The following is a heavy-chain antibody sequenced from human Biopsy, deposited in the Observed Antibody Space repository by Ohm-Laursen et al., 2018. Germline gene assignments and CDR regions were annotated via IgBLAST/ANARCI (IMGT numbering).Heavy chain of an antibody. CDR3: ARIAVAGWDDY. Sequence: SVTVSCKASGYTFTSYGMSWVRQAPGQGFEWMGRISGYNGNTNYAQKFQGRITMTIDAATSTGYMDLRSLKSDDTAVYYCARIAVAGWDDYWGQGTLVTVSS. J-gene: IGHJ4*02. CDR2: ISGYNGNT. D-gene: IGHD6-19*01. CDR1: GYTFTSYG. V-gene: IGHV1-18*01.